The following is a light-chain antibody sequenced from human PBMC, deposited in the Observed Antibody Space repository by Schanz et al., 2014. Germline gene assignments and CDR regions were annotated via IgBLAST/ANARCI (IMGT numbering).Light chain of an antibody. Sequence: QSVLTQPPSVSGAPGQRVTISCTGSSSNIGAGYDVHWYQQLPGTAPKVLIYGNSNRPSGVPDRFSGSKSGTSASLAIAGLQAEDEADYYCSSYTSSSTGVFGGGTKVTVL. V-gene: IGLV1-40*01. J-gene: IGLJ2*01. CDR1: SSNIGAGYD. CDR3: SSYTSSSTGV. CDR2: GNS.